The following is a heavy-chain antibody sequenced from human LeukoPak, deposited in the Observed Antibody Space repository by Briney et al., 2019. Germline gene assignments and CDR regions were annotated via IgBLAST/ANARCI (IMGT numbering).Heavy chain of an antibody. D-gene: IGHD3-16*02. CDR1: GFTVSSNY. J-gene: IGHJ4*02. V-gene: IGHV3-53*01. Sequence: GGSLRLSCAASGFTVSSNYMSWVRQAPGKGLEWVSVIYSGGSTYYADSMKGRFTISRDNSKNTLYLQMNSLRAEDTAVYYCARLKELSAHYYFDYWGQGTLVTVSS. CDR3: ARLKELSAHYYFDY. CDR2: IYSGGST.